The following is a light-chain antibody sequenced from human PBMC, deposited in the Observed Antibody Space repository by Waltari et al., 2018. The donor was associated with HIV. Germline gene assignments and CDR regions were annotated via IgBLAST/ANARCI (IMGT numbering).Light chain of an antibody. CDR2: YDS. Sequence: SYVLTQPPSVSVAPGKTARITCGGTSIGNKSVHWYQQKPGQAPGLVIDYDSDRPSGIPERFSGSNSGNTATLTISRVEVGDEGDYYCQVWDSSGNQYVFGTGTKVTVL. CDR3: QVWDSSGNQYV. V-gene: IGLV3-21*04. J-gene: IGLJ1*01. CDR1: SIGNKS.